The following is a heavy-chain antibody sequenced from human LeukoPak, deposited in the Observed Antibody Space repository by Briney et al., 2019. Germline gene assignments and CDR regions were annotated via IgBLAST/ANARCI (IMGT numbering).Heavy chain of an antibody. CDR1: GYTFTSYD. J-gene: IGHJ6*03. D-gene: IGHD3-10*01. CDR2: MNPNSGNT. CDR3: ARGRVMVRGVINYYYYMDV. V-gene: IGHV1-8*03. Sequence: ASVKVSCKASGYTFTSYDINWVRQAPGQGLEWMGWMNPNSGNTGYAQKFQGRVAITRNTSISTAYMELSSLRSEDTAVYYCARGRVMVRGVINYYYYMDVWGKGTTVTVSS.